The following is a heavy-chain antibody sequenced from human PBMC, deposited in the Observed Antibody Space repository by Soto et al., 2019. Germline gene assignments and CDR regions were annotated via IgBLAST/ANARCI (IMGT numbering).Heavy chain of an antibody. V-gene: IGHV4-59*01. CDR1: GGSLSSYY. Sequence: PSETLSLTCTVSGGSLSSYYWSWIRQPPGKGLEWIGYIYYSGSTNYNPSLKSRVTISVDTSKNQFSLKLSSVTAADTAVYYCARYTVKVGMDVWGQGTTVTV. J-gene: IGHJ6*02. D-gene: IGHD4-17*01. CDR3: ARYTVKVGMDV. CDR2: IYYSGST.